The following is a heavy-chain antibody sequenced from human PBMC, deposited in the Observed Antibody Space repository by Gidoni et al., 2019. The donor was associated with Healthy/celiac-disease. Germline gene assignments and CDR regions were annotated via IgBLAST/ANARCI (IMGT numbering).Heavy chain of an antibody. J-gene: IGHJ4*02. D-gene: IGHD1-26*01. CDR1: GGSFSGYY. V-gene: IGHV4-34*01. Sequence: QVQLQQWGAGLLKPSETLSLTCAGYGGSFSGYYGSWIRQPPGKGLEWIGEINHRGSTTYNPSLKSRFTISVDTSKNQFSLKLSSVTAADTAVYYCARGGGGSYFRLDYWGQGTLVTVSS. CDR3: ARGGGGSYFRLDY. CDR2: INHRGST.